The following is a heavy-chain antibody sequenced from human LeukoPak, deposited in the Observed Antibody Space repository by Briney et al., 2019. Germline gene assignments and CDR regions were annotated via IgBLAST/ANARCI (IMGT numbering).Heavy chain of an antibody. D-gene: IGHD3-3*01. Sequence: SQTLSLTCAISGDSVSSNSAAWNWIRQSPSRGLECLGRTYYRSKWYNDYAVSVKSRITINPDTSKNQFSLQLNSVTPEDTGVYYCERVGNYDFWSGYYTGIEWFDPWGQGTLVTVSS. CDR1: GDSVSSNSAA. CDR3: ERVGNYDFWSGYYTGIEWFDP. CDR2: TYYRSKWYN. V-gene: IGHV6-1*01. J-gene: IGHJ5*02.